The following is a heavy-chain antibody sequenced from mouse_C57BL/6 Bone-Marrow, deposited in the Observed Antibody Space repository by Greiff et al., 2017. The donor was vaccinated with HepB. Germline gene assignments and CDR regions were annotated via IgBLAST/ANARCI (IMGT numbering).Heavy chain of an antibody. J-gene: IGHJ1*03. D-gene: IGHD4-1*01. CDR1: GYTFTSYW. Sequence: QVQLKQPGAELVRPGSSVKLSCKASGYTFTSYWMHWVKQRPIQGLEWIGNIDPSDSETHYNQKFKDKATLTVDKSSSTAYMQLSSLTSEDSAVYYCARGKLGWYFDVWGTGTTVTVSS. CDR2: IDPSDSET. V-gene: IGHV1-52*01. CDR3: ARGKLGWYFDV.